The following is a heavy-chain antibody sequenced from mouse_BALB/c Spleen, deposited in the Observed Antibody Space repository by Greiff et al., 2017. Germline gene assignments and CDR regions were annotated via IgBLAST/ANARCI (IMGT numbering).Heavy chain of an antibody. CDR3: ARDGYDKRAWFAY. CDR2: ISSGSSTI. V-gene: IGHV5-17*02. D-gene: IGHD2-2*01. CDR1: GFTFSSFG. Sequence: EVQRVESGGGLVQPGGSRKLSCAASGFTFSSFGMHWVRQAPEKGLEWVAYISSGSSTIYYADTVKGRFTISRDNPKNTLFLQMTSLRSEDTAMYYCARDGYDKRAWFAYWGQGTLVTVSA. J-gene: IGHJ3*01.